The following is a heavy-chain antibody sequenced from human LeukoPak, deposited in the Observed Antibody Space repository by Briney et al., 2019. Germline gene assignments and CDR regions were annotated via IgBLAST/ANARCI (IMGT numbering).Heavy chain of an antibody. D-gene: IGHD1-26*01. J-gene: IGHJ4*02. CDR1: GFTFSSYA. CDR2: ISGSGGST. Sequence: GGSLRLSCAASGFTFSSYAMSWVRQAPGKGLDWVSAISGSGGSTYYVDSVKGRFTISRDNSKNTLYLKMNSLRAEDTAVYYCAKAPQRGSYYVIDYWGQGTLVTVSS. V-gene: IGHV3-23*01. CDR3: AKAPQRGSYYVIDY.